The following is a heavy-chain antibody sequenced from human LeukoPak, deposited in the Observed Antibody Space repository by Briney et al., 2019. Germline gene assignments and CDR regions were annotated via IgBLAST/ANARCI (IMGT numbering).Heavy chain of an antibody. Sequence: SVKVSCKASGGTFSIYAISWVRQAPGQGLEWMGGIIPIFGTANYAQKFQGRVTITADESTSTAYMELSSLRSEDTAVYYCARVEGTIAAADYWGQGTLVTVSS. J-gene: IGHJ4*02. CDR3: ARVEGTIAAADY. CDR2: IIPIFGTA. CDR1: GGTFSIYA. V-gene: IGHV1-69*13. D-gene: IGHD6-13*01.